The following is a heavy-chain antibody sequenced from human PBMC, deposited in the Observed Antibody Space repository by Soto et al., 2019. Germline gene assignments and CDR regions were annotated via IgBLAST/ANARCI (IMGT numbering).Heavy chain of an antibody. V-gene: IGHV3-23*01. Sequence: PGGSLRLSCAASGFTFSSYAMSWVRQAPGKGLEWVSAISGSGGSTYYADSVKGRFTISRDNSKNTLYLQMNSLRAEDTAVYYCAKSPTHLRYFDWWGDYWGQGTLVTVSS. D-gene: IGHD3-9*01. CDR1: GFTFSSYA. CDR2: ISGSGGST. J-gene: IGHJ4*02. CDR3: AKSPTHLRYFDWWGDY.